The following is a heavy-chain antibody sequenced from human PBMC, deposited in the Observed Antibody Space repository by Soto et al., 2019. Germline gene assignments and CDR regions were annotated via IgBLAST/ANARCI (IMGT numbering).Heavy chain of an antibody. Sequence: QVTLKESGPVLVKPTETLTLRCTVSGLSITDSEMGVSWIRQPPGEALEWLAHIDSSGEKSYRTFLKSRLTISKDTSKSQIVLIMTNMDPADTATYYWARRHLAVAVSPWFDPWGQGILVTVSS. CDR1: GLSITDSEMG. CDR2: IDSSGEK. D-gene: IGHD3-16*01. J-gene: IGHJ5*02. CDR3: ARRHLAVAVSPWFDP. V-gene: IGHV2-26*01.